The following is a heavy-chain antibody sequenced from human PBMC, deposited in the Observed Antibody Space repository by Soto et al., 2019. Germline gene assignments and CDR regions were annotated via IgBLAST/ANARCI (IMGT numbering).Heavy chain of an antibody. J-gene: IGHJ4*02. CDR3: ARLGYCSSTSCYVLILDY. V-gene: IGHV4-59*01. CDR1: RDSINSNY. Sequence: SETLYLTCTVPRDSINSNYWTCIRQPPSKELGWIGYIYYSGSTNYNPPLKSRVTISVDTSKNQFSLKLSSVTAADTAVYYCARLGYCSSTSCYVLILDYWGQGTLVTVS. CDR2: IYYSGST. D-gene: IGHD2-2*01.